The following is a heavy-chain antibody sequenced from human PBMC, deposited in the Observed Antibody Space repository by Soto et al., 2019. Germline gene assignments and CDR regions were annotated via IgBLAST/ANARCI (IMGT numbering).Heavy chain of an antibody. J-gene: IGHJ6*02. Sequence: EVQLLESGGGLIQPGGSLRLSCAASGFTFNNYGMSWVRQAPGKGLEWFSCISDSGASTYYADSVKGRFTISRDNSKNTLYLPMNSLRAEDTAVYYCAKDPSFTVTPNNYHYSMDVWGRGNTVTLAS. CDR2: ISDSGAST. CDR3: AKDPSFTVTPNNYHYSMDV. V-gene: IGHV3-23*01. CDR1: GFTFNNYG. D-gene: IGHD4-4*01.